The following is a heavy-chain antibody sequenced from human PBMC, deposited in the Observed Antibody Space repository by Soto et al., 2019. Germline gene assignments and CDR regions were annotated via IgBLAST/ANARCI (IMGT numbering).Heavy chain of an antibody. D-gene: IGHD2-2*01. CDR3: ATPGYCTSSSCYGGSSSWYCDY. J-gene: IGHJ4*02. CDR1: GFTFSSYG. Sequence: PGGSLRLSCAASGFTFSSYGMSWVRQAPGKGLEWVSAISGSGGSTYYADSVKGRFTISRDNSKNTLYLQMHSLGAEDTALYYCATPGYCTSSSCYGGSSSWYCDYWGQGTLVTVSS. V-gene: IGHV3-23*01. CDR2: ISGSGGST.